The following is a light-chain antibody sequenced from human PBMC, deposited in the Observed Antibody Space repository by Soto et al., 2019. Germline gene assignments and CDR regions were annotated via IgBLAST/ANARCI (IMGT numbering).Light chain of an antibody. V-gene: IGKV1-6*01. J-gene: IGKJ1*01. CDR2: GAS. CDR1: QTISSL. CDR3: LHDHNYFWT. Sequence: IQVTQSQSSLSGSVGDRVTITCRASQTISSLFAWYQQKPGKAPKLLIYGASSFQSGVPSRFAGSGSGTDFTLTISSLQPEDSASYFCLHDHNYFWTFGQRTKVDIK.